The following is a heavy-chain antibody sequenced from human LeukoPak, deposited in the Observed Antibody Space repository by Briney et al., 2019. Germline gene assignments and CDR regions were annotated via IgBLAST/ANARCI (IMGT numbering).Heavy chain of an antibody. Sequence: GGSLRLSCAASGFTFSSYAMSWVRQARGKGLEWVSAISGSGGSTYYADSVKGRFAISRDNSKNTLYLQMNSLRAEDTAVYYCAKMRGGTMVRGVILLNYWGQGTLVTVSS. CDR3: AKMRGGTMVRGVILLNY. CDR1: GFTFSSYA. J-gene: IGHJ4*02. V-gene: IGHV3-23*01. D-gene: IGHD3-10*01. CDR2: ISGSGGST.